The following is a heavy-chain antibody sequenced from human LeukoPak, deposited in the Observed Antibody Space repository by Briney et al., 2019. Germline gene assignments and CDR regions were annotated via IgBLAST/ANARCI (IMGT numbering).Heavy chain of an antibody. D-gene: IGHD2-2*01. CDR3: ARHPGGYCSSTSCLGGDYYYYGMDV. CDR1: GYSFTGYW. V-gene: IGHV5-51*01. Sequence: GESLKISCKGSGYSFTGYWIGWVRRMPGKGRGWMGIVYPGDSDTRYSPSFQGQVTISADKSISPAYLQWSSLKASDTAMYYCARHPGGYCSSTSCLGGDYYYYGMDVWGQGTTVTVSS. J-gene: IGHJ6*02. CDR2: VYPGDSDT.